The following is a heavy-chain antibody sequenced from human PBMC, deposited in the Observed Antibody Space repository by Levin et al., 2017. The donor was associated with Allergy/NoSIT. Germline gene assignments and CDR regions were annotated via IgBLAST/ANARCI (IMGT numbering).Heavy chain of an antibody. CDR1: GFAFSSDT. Sequence: PGGSLRLSCAASGFAFSSDTMNWVRQAPGKGLEWVSSIDSSSSYIYYADSVKGRFTISRDNAKNSLYLQMNSLRAEDTAVYYCARDSSGWHTLSYYYGMDVWGQGTTVTVSS. CDR2: IDSSSSYI. J-gene: IGHJ6*02. V-gene: IGHV3-21*01. CDR3: ARDSSGWHTLSYYYGMDV. D-gene: IGHD6-19*01.